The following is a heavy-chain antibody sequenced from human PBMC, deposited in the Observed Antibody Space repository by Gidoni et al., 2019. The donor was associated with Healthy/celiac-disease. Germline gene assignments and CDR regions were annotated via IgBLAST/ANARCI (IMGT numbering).Heavy chain of an antibody. Sequence: QVQLQESGPGLVKPSETLSLTCTVSGGSISSYYWSWIRQPPGKGLEWIGYIYYSGSTNYNPSLKSRVTISVDTSKNQFSLKLSSVTAADTAVYYCARGVLGSSWYGGFDPWGQGTLVTVSS. V-gene: IGHV4-59*01. D-gene: IGHD6-13*01. CDR1: GGSISSYY. CDR3: ARGVLGSSWYGGFDP. J-gene: IGHJ5*02. CDR2: IYYSGST.